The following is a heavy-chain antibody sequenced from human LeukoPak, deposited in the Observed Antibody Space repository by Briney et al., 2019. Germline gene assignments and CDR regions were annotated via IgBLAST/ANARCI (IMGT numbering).Heavy chain of an antibody. D-gene: IGHD6-13*01. Sequence: ASVKVSCKASGYTFTSYYIHWVRQAPGQGLEWMGLINPSGGSTSYAQEFQGRVTITRDTSASTAYMELSSLRSEDMAVYYCARGAYSSSWYYNYWGQGTLVTVSS. CDR3: ARGAYSSSWYYNY. CDR1: GYTFTSYY. CDR2: INPSGGST. J-gene: IGHJ4*02. V-gene: IGHV1-46*01.